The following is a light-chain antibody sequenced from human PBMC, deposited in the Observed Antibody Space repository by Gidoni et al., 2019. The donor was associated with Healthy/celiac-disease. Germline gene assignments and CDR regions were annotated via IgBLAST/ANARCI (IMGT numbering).Light chain of an antibody. V-gene: IGKV1-8*01. CDR2: AAS. CDR3: QQYYSYPLT. CDR1: QGISSY. Sequence: ASQGISSYLAWYQQKPGKAPKLLIDAASTLQSGVPSRFSGSGSGTDFTVTISCLQSEDFATYYCQQYYSYPLTFXGXTKVEIK. J-gene: IGKJ4*01.